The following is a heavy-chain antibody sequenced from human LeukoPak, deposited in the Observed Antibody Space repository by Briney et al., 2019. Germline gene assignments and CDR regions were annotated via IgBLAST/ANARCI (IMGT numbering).Heavy chain of an antibody. J-gene: IGHJ6*02. D-gene: IGHD2-15*01. Sequence: ASVKVSCKASGYTFTGYYMHWVRQAPGQGLEWMGGIIPIFGTANFAQKFQGGVTITADESTNTAYMELSSLRSEDTAVYYCASRYCSDGRCDSSYYYYYGMDVWGQGTTVTVSS. V-gene: IGHV1-69*13. CDR1: GYTFTGYY. CDR2: IIPIFGTA. CDR3: ASRYCSDGRCDSSYYYYYGMDV.